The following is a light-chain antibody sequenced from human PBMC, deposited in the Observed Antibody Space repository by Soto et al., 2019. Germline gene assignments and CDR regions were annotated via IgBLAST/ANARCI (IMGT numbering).Light chain of an antibody. CDR1: QGISNY. CDR3: QKYNSAPRT. V-gene: IGKV1-27*01. CDR2: AAS. Sequence: DIQMTQSPSSLSASVGARVTITCRASQGISNYLAWYQQKPGKVPKLLIYAASTLQSGVPSRFSGSGSGTDFTITISRLQPEDVATYYCQKYNSAPRTFGQGTKVEIK. J-gene: IGKJ1*01.